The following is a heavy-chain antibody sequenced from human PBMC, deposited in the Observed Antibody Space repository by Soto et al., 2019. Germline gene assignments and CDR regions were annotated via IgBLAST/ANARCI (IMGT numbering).Heavy chain of an antibody. V-gene: IGHV1-8*01. D-gene: IGHD3-3*01. J-gene: IGHJ5*02. CDR1: GYTFTSYD. Sequence: QVQLVQSGAEVKKPGASVKVSCKASGYTFTSYDINWVRQATGQGLEWMGWMNPNSGNTGYAQKFQGRVTMTRNTYISTAYMELSSLRSEDTAVYYCARKITIFGVVIINWFDPWGQGTLVTVSS. CDR3: ARKITIFGVVIINWFDP. CDR2: MNPNSGNT.